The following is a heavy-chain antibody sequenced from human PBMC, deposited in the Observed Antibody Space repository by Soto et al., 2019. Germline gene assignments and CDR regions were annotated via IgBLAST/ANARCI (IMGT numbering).Heavy chain of an antibody. J-gene: IGHJ4*02. Sequence: KPSETLSLTCAVSGGSISSGGYSWSWIRQPPGEGLEWIGYIYHSGSTYYNPSLKSRVTISVDRSKNQFSLKLSSVTAADTAVYYCARGAVTMRESAFDYWGQGTLVTVSS. V-gene: IGHV4-30-2*01. CDR3: ARGAVTMRESAFDY. D-gene: IGHD3-22*01. CDR1: GGSISSGGYS. CDR2: IYHSGST.